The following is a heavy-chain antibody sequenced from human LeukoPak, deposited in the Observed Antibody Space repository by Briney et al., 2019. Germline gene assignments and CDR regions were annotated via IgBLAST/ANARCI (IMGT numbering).Heavy chain of an antibody. CDR1: GGSINNYY. CDR3: ARGGDYGDLRYFDY. CDR2: IYYRGST. D-gene: IGHD4-17*01. J-gene: IGHJ4*02. Sequence: TSETLSLTCTVSGGSINNYYWSWIRQPPGKGLEWVGYIYYRGSTNYNPSLKSRVTFSVDTSKNQFSLKLNSVTAADTAVYYCARGGDYGDLRYFDYWGQGTLVTVSS. V-gene: IGHV4-59*01.